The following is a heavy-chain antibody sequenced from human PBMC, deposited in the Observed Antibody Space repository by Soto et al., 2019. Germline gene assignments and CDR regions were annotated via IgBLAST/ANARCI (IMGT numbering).Heavy chain of an antibody. CDR3: VKGHSDSYYYFDY. D-gene: IGHD3-22*01. J-gene: IGHJ4*02. CDR1: GFTCSFCA. Sequence: EVQLLESGGGLVQPGGSLRLSCAASGFTCSFCAMNWVRQAPGKGLEWVSRIRGSGGDTYYADSVRGRFTISRDNSKSTLYLQMNSLRVEDTVVYYCVKGHSDSYYYFDYWGQGTLVTVSS. V-gene: IGHV3-23*01. CDR2: IRGSGGDT.